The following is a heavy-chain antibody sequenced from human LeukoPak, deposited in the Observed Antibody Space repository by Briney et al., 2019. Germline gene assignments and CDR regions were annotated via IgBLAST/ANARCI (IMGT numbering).Heavy chain of an antibody. CDR3: AREKFLGRLTRVLDT. V-gene: IGHV4-34*01. D-gene: IGHD3-3*01. Sequence: SETLSLTCVVNNGSFTEYFWSWIRRPPGKGLEWIGEVYHSGSTNYNPSLKSRLSISADMSKKQFSLKLNSVTAADTAVYYCAREKFLGRLTRVLDTWGQGTLVTVSS. CDR2: VYHSGST. J-gene: IGHJ5*02. CDR1: NGSFTEYF.